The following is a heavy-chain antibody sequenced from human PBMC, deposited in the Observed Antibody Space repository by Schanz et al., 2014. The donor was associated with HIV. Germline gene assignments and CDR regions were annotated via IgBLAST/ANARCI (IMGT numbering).Heavy chain of an antibody. V-gene: IGHV1-8*01. J-gene: IGHJ6*02. CDR1: GYTFINYD. CDR2: MNPSTGNS. Sequence: QVQLVQSGAEVKKPGASVKVSCKASGYTFINYDIHWVRQASGLGLEWMGWMNPSTGNSGYAQMFQVRVTMTSDTSISTQFQDVDSVKSEETAVSCCARGPRWEGLMDVWGQGTTVIVSS. CDR3: ARGPRWEGLMDV. D-gene: IGHD1-26*01.